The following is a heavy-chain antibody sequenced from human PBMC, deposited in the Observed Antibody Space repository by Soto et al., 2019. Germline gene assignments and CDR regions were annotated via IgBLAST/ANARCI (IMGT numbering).Heavy chain of an antibody. V-gene: IGHV4-59*08. J-gene: IGHJ5*02. Sequence: SETLSLTCTVSGGSISSYYWSWIRQPPGKGLEWIGYIYYSGSTNYNPSLKSRVTISVDTSKNQFSLKLSSVTAADTAVYYCARHCSGGSCYSSPDWFDPWGQGTLVTVSS. CDR2: IYYSGST. CDR3: ARHCSGGSCYSSPDWFDP. CDR1: GGSISSYY. D-gene: IGHD2-15*01.